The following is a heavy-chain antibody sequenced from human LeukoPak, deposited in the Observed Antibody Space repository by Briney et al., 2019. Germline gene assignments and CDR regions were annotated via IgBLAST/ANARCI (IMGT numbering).Heavy chain of an antibody. CDR2: ISSSGSTI. J-gene: IGHJ4*02. Sequence: PGGSLRLSCAASGFTFSSYEMDWVRQAPGKGLEWVSYISSSGSTIYYADSVKGRFTISRDNAKNSLYLQMNSLRAEDTAVYYCARDPGPSTAFVYWGQGTLVTVSS. CDR1: GFTFSSYE. D-gene: IGHD4-17*01. V-gene: IGHV3-48*03. CDR3: ARDPGPSTAFVY.